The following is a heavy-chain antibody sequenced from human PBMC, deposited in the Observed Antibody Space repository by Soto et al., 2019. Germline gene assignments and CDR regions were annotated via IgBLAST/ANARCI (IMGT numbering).Heavy chain of an antibody. D-gene: IGHD2-2*02. Sequence: EVQLVESGRGLVKHGGSLKLSCVDSTFTFSSYSMNWVRQAPGKGLEWVSSIGVSSSPIFYADSVKGRFNIARNNAKNLLYLQMNSLRAEDTAVYYCVRGGRGYTRDDVFDIWGQGTMVTVSS. J-gene: IGHJ3*02. V-gene: IGHV3-21*06. CDR2: IGVSSSPI. CDR3: VRGGRGYTRDDVFDI. CDR1: TFTFSSYS.